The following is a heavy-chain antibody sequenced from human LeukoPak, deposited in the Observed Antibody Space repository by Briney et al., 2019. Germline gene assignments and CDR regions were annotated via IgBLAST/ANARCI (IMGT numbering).Heavy chain of an antibody. CDR3: ARSNDRARAGTSKLDY. D-gene: IGHD1-7*01. J-gene: IGHJ4*02. Sequence: GGSLRLSCAASGFTFSSYAMHWVRQAPGKGLEWVAVISYDGSNKYYADSVKGRFTISRDNSKNTLYLQMNSLRAEDTAVYYCARSNDRARAGTSKLDYWGQGTLVTVSS. CDR1: GFTFSSYA. V-gene: IGHV3-30-3*01. CDR2: ISYDGSNK.